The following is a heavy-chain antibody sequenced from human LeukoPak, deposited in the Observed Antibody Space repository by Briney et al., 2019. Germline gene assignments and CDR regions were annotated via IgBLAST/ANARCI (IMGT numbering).Heavy chain of an antibody. J-gene: IGHJ5*02. CDR1: GFTFSSYG. D-gene: IGHD4-17*01. CDR3: ARYHYGDHPFDP. CDR2: IRYDGSNK. V-gene: IGHV3-30*02. Sequence: GGSLRLPCAASGFTFSSYGMHWVCQAPGKGLEWVAFIRYDGSNKYYADSVKGRFTISRDNSKNSLYLQMNSLRAEDTAVYYCARYHYGDHPFDPWGQGTLVTVSS.